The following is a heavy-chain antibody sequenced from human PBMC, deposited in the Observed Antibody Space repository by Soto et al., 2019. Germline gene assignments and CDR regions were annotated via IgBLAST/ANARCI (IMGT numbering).Heavy chain of an antibody. J-gene: IGHJ4*02. CDR1: GGTFSSYA. Sequence: QVQLVQSGAEVKKPGSSVKVSCKASGGTFSSYAISWVRQAPGQGLEWMGGIIPIFGTANYAQKFQGRVTVPADEATSTAYMELSSLRSEDTAVYYCISGYDWYYFDYWGQGTLVTVSS. V-gene: IGHV1-69*12. CDR3: ISGYDWYYFDY. CDR2: IIPIFGTA. D-gene: IGHD5-12*01.